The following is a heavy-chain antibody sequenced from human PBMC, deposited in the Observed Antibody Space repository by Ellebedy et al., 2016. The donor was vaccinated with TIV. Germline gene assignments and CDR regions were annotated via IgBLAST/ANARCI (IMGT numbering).Heavy chain of an antibody. CDR3: AKGLFTVTTLLPIDC. V-gene: IGHV3-21*06. Sequence: GESLKISCAASGFTFRSYSMIWVRQTPEKGLEWVATINNSGSYIAYATSAKGRFTIPRDNAKNSLFLQMNSLRDEDTALYYCAKGLFTVTTLLPIDCWGQGTLVTVSS. CDR1: GFTFRSYS. J-gene: IGHJ4*02. CDR2: INNSGSYI. D-gene: IGHD4-17*01.